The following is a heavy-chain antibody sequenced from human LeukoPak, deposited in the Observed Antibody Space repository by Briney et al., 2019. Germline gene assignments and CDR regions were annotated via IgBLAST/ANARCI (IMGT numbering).Heavy chain of an antibody. V-gene: IGHV4-59*01. D-gene: IGHD3-3*01. CDR2: IYYSGST. Sequence: SETLSLTCTVSGGSISSYYWSWIRQPPGKGLEWIGYIYYSGSTNYNPSLKSRVTISVDTSKNQFSLKLSSVTAADTAVYYCARGQNELDFFGVVPYYFDYWGQGTLVTVSS. J-gene: IGHJ4*02. CDR3: ARGQNELDFFGVVPYYFDY. CDR1: GGSISSYY.